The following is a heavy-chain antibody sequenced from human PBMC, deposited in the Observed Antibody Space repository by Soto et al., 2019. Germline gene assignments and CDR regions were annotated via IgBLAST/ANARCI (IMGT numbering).Heavy chain of an antibody. V-gene: IGHV3-7*01. CDR1: GFTFTNYW. Sequence: EVQLVESGGGLVQPGGSLRLSCAASGFTFTNYWMTWVRQAPGEGLEWVANIKPDGSGKNYVDSVKGRFTISRDNAKNSVHRKMNSLRAEDRAVYYWARDPVGGDGYNFDPWGQGTLVTVSS. CDR3: ARDPVGGDGYNFDP. J-gene: IGHJ5*02. D-gene: IGHD3-16*01. CDR2: IKPDGSGK.